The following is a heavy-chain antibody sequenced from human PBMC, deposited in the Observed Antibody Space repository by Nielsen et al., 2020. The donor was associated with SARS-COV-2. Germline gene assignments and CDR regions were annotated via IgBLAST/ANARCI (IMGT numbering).Heavy chain of an antibody. CDR1: GFTFSYYE. J-gene: IGHJ4*02. CDR2: ISGNGENI. V-gene: IGHV3-48*03. D-gene: IGHD3-10*01. Sequence: GESLKISCTASGFTFSYYEMNWVRQAPGQGLEWVSYISGNGENIDYADFVKGRFTISRDNAKNSLFLQMNSLRAEDTAFYYCARGGVLWFAELPDYWGQGTLVTVSS. CDR3: ARGGVLWFAELPDY.